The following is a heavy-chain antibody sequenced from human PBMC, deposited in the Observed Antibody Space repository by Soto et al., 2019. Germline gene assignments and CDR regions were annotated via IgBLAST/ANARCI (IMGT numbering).Heavy chain of an antibody. D-gene: IGHD6-19*01. CDR3: ARRGSGLLDY. V-gene: IGHV1-18*04. J-gene: IGHJ4*02. CDR2: IRSYNGNT. CDR1: GYTFTSYD. Sequence: ASVKVSCKASGYTFTSYDISWVRQAPGQRLELMGWIRSYNGNTKYTQNFQGRVSMTTDTSTSTAYMELRSLRSDDTAVYYCARRGSGLLDYWGQGTLGTVSS.